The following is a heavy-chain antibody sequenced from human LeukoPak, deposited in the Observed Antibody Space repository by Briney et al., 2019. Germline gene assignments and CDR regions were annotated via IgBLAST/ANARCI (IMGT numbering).Heavy chain of an antibody. CDR2: TSSSDAGT. CDR1: GFGFITYS. CDR3: ARAPVTSCRGAYCYPFDY. J-gene: IGHJ4*02. Sequence: PGGSLRLSCAASGFGFITYSMSWVRQAPGKGLEWVSATSSSDAGTYYADSVRGRFTISRDNSKNTLYLQMNSLRAEDAAVYYCARAPVTSCRGAYCYPFDYWGQGTLVTVSS. V-gene: IGHV3-23*01. D-gene: IGHD2-21*01.